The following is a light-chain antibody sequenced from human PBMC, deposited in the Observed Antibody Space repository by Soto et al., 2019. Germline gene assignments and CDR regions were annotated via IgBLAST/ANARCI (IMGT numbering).Light chain of an antibody. V-gene: IGLV2-23*02. CDR2: EVS. CDR1: SSDVGSYNL. CDR3: CSYAGSSTFVV. Sequence: QSVLTQPASVSGSPGQSITISCTGTSSDVGSYNLVSWYQQHPGKAPKLMIYEVSKRPSGVSNGFSGSKSGNTAYLTISGLQAEDEADYYCCSYAGSSTFVVFGGGTKLTVL. J-gene: IGLJ2*01.